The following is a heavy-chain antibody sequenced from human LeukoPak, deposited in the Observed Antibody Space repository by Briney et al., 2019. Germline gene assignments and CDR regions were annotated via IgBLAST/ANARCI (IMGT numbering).Heavy chain of an antibody. CDR2: IKQDGSEK. J-gene: IGHJ4*02. D-gene: IGHD3-10*01. Sequence: GGSLRLSCAASGFTFSSYWMSWVRQAPGKGLEWVANIKQDGSEKYYVDSVKGRFTISRDNAKNSLYLQMNSLRAEDTAVYYCARERLGPYGSGSYLDYWGQGTLVTVSS. V-gene: IGHV3-7*03. CDR3: ARERLGPYGSGSYLDY. CDR1: GFTFSSYW.